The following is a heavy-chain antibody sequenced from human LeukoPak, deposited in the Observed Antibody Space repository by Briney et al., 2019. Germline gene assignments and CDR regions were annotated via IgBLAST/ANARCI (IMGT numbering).Heavy chain of an antibody. CDR2: IYYSGST. V-gene: IGHV4-59*01. D-gene: IGHD4-17*01. Sequence: SETLSLTCTVSGGSISSYYWSWIRQPPGKGLEWIGYIYYSGSTNYNPSLKSRVTISVDTSKNQFSLKLGSVTAADTAVYYCARRPVTTIGVGFDPWGQGTLVTVSS. CDR3: ARRPVTTIGVGFDP. CDR1: GGSISSYY. J-gene: IGHJ5*02.